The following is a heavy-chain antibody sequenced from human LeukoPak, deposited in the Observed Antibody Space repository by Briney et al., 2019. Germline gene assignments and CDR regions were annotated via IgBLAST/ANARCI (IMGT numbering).Heavy chain of an antibody. Sequence: SXIRQPPXXXLEWIGEINHSGSTNYNPSLKSRVTISVDTSKNQFSLKLSSVTAADTAVYYCARKRGSYYFDYWGQGTLVTVSS. CDR2: INHSGST. V-gene: IGHV4-34*01. D-gene: IGHD1-26*01. CDR3: ARKRGSYYFDY. J-gene: IGHJ4*02.